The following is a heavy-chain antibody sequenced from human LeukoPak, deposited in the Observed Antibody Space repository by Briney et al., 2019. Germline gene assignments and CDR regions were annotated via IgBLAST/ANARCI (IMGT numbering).Heavy chain of an antibody. CDR2: ISYDGSNK. Sequence: GRSLRLSCAASGFTFNSYAMHWVRQAPGKGLEWVAVISYDGSNKYYADSVKGRFTISRDNSKNTLYLQMNSLRAEDTAVYYCARDHYYGSGSYYKGDYWGQGTLVTVSS. J-gene: IGHJ4*02. CDR1: GFTFNSYA. D-gene: IGHD3-10*01. CDR3: ARDHYYGSGSYYKGDY. V-gene: IGHV3-30-3*01.